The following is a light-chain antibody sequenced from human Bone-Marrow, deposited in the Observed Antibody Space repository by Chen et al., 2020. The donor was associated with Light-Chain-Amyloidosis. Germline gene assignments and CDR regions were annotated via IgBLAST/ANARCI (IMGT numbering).Light chain of an antibody. J-gene: IGKJ2*04. CDR2: KAS. CDR1: QSISRW. CDR3: QQYDSYQGS. Sequence: DIQMTQSPSTLSASVGDRVTITCRASQSISRWLDWYQQKPGKAAKLLIYKASSLESGVPSRFSGSGSGTEFTLTISSLQPDDFATYYCQQYDSYQGSFGQGTKLEIK. V-gene: IGKV1-5*03.